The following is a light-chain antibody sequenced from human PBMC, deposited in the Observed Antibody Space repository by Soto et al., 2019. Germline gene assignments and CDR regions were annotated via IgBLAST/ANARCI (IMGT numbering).Light chain of an antibody. J-gene: IGKJ3*01. V-gene: IGKV3-20*01. CDR2: GAS. CDR1: QSVSSNY. Sequence: EIVLTQSPGTLSLSPGERATLSCRASQSVSSNYLAWYQQKPGQAPRLLIYGASSRATGVADRFSGSGSGTVITITISRLDADDFAVYYCQHYGTSRVTFGPGTKVDIK. CDR3: QHYGTSRVT.